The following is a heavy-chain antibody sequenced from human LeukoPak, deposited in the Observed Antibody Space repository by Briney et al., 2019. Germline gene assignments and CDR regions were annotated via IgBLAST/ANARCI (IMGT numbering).Heavy chain of an antibody. Sequence: GGSLRLSCAASGFSFSDYHMDWIRQAPGKGLEWVSHISSSGTTMYYADSVKGRFTISRDNSKNSLYLQMNSLRDEDTAVYYCVRATAVYYFDYWGQGTLVTVSS. CDR3: VRATAVYYFDY. V-gene: IGHV3-11*01. CDR1: GFSFSDYH. J-gene: IGHJ4*02. CDR2: ISSSGTTM. D-gene: IGHD2-8*01.